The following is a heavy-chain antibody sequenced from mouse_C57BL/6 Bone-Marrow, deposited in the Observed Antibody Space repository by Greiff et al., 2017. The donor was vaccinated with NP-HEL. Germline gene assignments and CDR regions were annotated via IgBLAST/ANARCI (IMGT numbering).Heavy chain of an antibody. D-gene: IGHD4-1*01. CDR1: GFSLTSYG. CDR2: IWSGGST. CDR3: ARGDWGVAY. J-gene: IGHJ3*01. Sequence: QVQLQQSGPGLVQPSQSLSITCTVSGFSLTSYGVHWVRQSPGKGLEWLGVIWSGGSTDYNAAFISRLSISKDNSKSQVFFKMNSLQADDTAIYYCARGDWGVAYWGQGTLVTVSA. V-gene: IGHV2-2*01.